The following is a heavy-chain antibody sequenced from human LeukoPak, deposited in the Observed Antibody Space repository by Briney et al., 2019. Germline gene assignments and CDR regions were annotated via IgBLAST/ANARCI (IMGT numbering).Heavy chain of an antibody. J-gene: IGHJ4*02. D-gene: IGHD2-2*01. CDR1: AFTFNFFA. Sequence: RGSLRLSCAASAFTFNFFAMHWVRLAPGEGLEWVGANSYDGEKEFYADSVRGRFNISRDHSENTLDLQLDSLRAEDTAVFYCARARCSSTDCPPDYWGQGTLVSVSS. CDR3: ARARCSSTDCPPDY. V-gene: IGHV3-30*08. CDR2: NSYDGEKE.